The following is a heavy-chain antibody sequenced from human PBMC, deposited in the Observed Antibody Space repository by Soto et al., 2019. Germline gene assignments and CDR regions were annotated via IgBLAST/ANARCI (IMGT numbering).Heavy chain of an antibody. CDR1: GFTFSSYA. J-gene: IGHJ6*03. D-gene: IGHD3-16*01. Sequence: GGSLRLSCAASGFTFSSYAMSWVRQAPGKGLEWVSAISGSGGSTYYADSVKGRFTISRDNSKNTLYLQMNSLRAEDTAVYYCAKDGGWGSYYYYYMDVWGKETTVTVSS. CDR2: ISGSGGST. V-gene: IGHV3-23*01. CDR3: AKDGGWGSYYYYYMDV.